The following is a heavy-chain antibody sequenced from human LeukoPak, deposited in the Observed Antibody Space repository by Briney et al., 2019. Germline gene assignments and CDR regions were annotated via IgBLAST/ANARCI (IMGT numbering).Heavy chain of an antibody. J-gene: IGHJ6*03. CDR2: INPNSGGT. D-gene: IGHD6-6*01. CDR3: ARGEYSSSYYYYYIDV. Sequence: ASVKVSCKAAGYTFTGYYMHWVRQAPGQGLEWMGRINPNSGGTNYAQKFQGRVTMTRDTSISTAYMELSRLRSDDPAVYYRARGEYSSSYYYYYIDVWGRGTTVTVSS. CDR1: GYTFTGYY. V-gene: IGHV1-2*06.